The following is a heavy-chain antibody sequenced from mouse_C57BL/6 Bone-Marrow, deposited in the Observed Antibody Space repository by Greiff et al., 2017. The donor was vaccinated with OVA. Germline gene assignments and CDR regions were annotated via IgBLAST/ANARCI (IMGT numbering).Heavy chain of an antibody. Sequence: EVQLQQSGPELVKPGASVKISCKASGYSFTGYYMNWVKQSPEKSLEWIGEINPSTGGTTYNQKFKAKATLTVDKSSSTAYMQLTSLTSEDSAVYYCASVGTSPFAYWGRGNLVTVSA. CDR3: ASVGTSPFAY. CDR2: INPSTGGT. V-gene: IGHV1-42*01. CDR1: GYSFTGYY. J-gene: IGHJ3*01. D-gene: IGHD4-1*01.